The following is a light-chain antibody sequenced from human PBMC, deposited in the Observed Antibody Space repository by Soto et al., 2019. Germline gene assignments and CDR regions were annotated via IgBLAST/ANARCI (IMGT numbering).Light chain of an antibody. CDR3: CSYAGTSYYV. CDR2: DVY. J-gene: IGLJ1*01. V-gene: IGLV2-11*01. CDR1: SIGGFNY. Sequence: QSVLTQPRSVSGSPVQPVTISCTGSSIGGFNYVSWYQQHPGKAPRVVIYDVYKRPSGVPDRFSGSKSGNTASLTISGLQDDDEADYYCCSYAGTSYYVFGTGTKVTVL.